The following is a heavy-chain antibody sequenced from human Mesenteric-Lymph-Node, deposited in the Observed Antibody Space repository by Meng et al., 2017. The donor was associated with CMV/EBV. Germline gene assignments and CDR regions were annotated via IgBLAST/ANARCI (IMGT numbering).Heavy chain of an antibody. D-gene: IGHD3-22*01. CDR2: IYYSGST. Sequence: SETLSLTCTVSGGSISSSSYYWGWIRQPPGKGLEWIGHIYYSGSTKYNPSLKSRVTISVDTSNNQFSLKLSSVTAADTAVFYCATGPYDISAYPYYDGMDVWGQGTTVTVSS. CDR1: GGSISSSSYY. J-gene: IGHJ6*02. V-gene: IGHV4-39*07. CDR3: ATGPYDISAYPYYDGMDV.